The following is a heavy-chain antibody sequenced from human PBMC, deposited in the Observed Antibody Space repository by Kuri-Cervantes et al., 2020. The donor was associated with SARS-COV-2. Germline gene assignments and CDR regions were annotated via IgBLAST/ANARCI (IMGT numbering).Heavy chain of an antibody. D-gene: IGHD6-19*01. J-gene: IGHJ3*02. V-gene: IGHV3-73*01. CDR2: VRGKANNYAT. CDR1: GFLFSASA. CDR3: TKEGSSGSYDAFVI. Sequence: GGSLRLSCEVSGFLFSASAIHWVRQGSGKGLEWVGRVRGKANNYATAYAASVKGRFTISRDDSKNMAYLQMNSLKTEDTAVYYCTKEGSSGSYDAFVIWGQGTMVTVSS.